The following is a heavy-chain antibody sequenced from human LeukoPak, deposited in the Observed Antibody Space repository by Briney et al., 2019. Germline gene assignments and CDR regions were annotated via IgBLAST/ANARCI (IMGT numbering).Heavy chain of an antibody. J-gene: IGHJ4*02. CDR2: IKQDGSEK. D-gene: IGHD3-10*01. CDR1: GFTFSSNW. V-gene: IGHV3-7*01. CDR3: ARDSLIYYGSGSYYRIFDY. Sequence: GGSLRLSCAASGFTFSSNWMSWVRQAPGKGLEWVANIKQDGSEKYYVDSVEGRFTISRDNAKNSLYLQINSLRAEDTAVYYCARDSLIYYGSGSYYRIFDYWGQGALVTVSS.